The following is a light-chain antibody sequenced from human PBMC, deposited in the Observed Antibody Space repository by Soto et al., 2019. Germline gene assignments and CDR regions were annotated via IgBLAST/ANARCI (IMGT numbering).Light chain of an antibody. J-gene: IGKJ1*01. V-gene: IGKV3-20*01. Sequence: EIVLTQSPGTLSLSPGERATLSCRASQSVSSSYLAWYQHKPGQAPRLLIYGASSRATGIPDRFSGSGSGTAFTLTISRLEPEDSAVYYCQQYGSSPRTFGQGTKVEIK. CDR3: QQYGSSPRT. CDR2: GAS. CDR1: QSVSSSY.